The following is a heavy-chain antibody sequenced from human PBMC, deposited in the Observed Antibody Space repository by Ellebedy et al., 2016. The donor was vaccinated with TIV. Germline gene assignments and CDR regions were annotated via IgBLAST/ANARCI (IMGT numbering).Heavy chain of an antibody. CDR1: GFTFSSFG. J-gene: IGHJ4*02. D-gene: IGHD6-13*01. CDR2: IWYNGNNK. V-gene: IGHV3-33*01. CDR3: ARDQSSSWDNFNY. Sequence: GESLKISCAASGFTFSSFGMHCVRQAPGKGLEWVAVIWYNGNNKYYADSVKGRFTISRDNSKNTLYLQMNSLSAEDTAVYYCARDQSSSWDNFNYWGQGTLVTVSS.